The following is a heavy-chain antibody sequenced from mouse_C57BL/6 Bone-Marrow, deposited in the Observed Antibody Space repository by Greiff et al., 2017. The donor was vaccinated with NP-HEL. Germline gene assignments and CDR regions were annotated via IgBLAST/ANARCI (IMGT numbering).Heavy chain of an antibody. D-gene: IGHD1-1*01. J-gene: IGHJ2*01. CDR1: GYTFTGYW. CDR2: ILPGSGST. CDR3: ARRRFITTVVAGDFDY. Sequence: QVQLKQSGAELMKPGASVKLSCKATGYTFTGYWIEWVKQRPGHGLEWIGEILPGSGSTNYNEKFKGKATFTADTSSNTAYMQLSSLTTEDSAIYYCARRRFITTVVAGDFDYWGQGTTLTVSS. V-gene: IGHV1-9*01.